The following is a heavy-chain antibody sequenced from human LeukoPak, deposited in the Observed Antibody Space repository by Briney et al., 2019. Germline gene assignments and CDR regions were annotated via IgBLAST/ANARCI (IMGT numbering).Heavy chain of an antibody. CDR1: GYTFTVYY. Sequence: ASVQVSCNASGYTFTVYYMHWVRQAPGQGLEWMGWISPNSGGTNYAQNFQGRVTMTRDTSISTAYMELSRLRSDDTAVYYCAREYYDSSGYYSYYFDYWGQGTLVTVSS. D-gene: IGHD3-22*01. V-gene: IGHV1-2*02. CDR3: AREYYDSSGYYSYYFDY. CDR2: ISPNSGGT. J-gene: IGHJ4*02.